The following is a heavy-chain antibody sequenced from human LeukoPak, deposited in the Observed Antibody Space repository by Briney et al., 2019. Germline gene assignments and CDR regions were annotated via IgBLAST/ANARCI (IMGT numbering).Heavy chain of an antibody. CDR1: GFTFSSYA. Sequence: GGSLRLSCAASGFTFSSYAMGWVRQAPGKGLEWVSAISGSGGSTYYADSVKGRFTISRDNSKNTLYLQMNSLRAEDTAVYYCAKALNPFYYYDSSGYYQNNDYWGQGTLVTVSS. D-gene: IGHD3-22*01. CDR3: AKALNPFYYYDSSGYYQNNDY. J-gene: IGHJ4*02. CDR2: ISGSGGST. V-gene: IGHV3-23*01.